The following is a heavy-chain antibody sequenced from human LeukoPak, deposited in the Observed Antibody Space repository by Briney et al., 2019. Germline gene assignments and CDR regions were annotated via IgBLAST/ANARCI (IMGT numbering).Heavy chain of an antibody. Sequence: GGSLRLSCAASGFTFDDYAMHWVRQAPGKGLEWVSGISRNSGSIGYADSVKGRFTISRDNAKNSLYLQMNSLRAEDTALYYCAKVGAFDTWGQGTMVTVSS. V-gene: IGHV3-9*01. CDR1: GFTFDDYA. J-gene: IGHJ3*02. CDR3: AKVGAFDT. CDR2: ISRNSGSI.